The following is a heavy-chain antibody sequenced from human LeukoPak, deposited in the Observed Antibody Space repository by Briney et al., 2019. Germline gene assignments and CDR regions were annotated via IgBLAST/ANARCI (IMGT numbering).Heavy chain of an antibody. D-gene: IGHD2-2*01. Sequence: GGSLRLSCAASGFTFSNYSISWVRQAPGKGLEWVSAISGSGGSTYYADSVKGRFTISRDNSKNTLYLQMNSLRAKDTALYYCAKDRSSITSCSNYWGQGTLVTVSS. J-gene: IGHJ4*02. CDR2: ISGSGGST. V-gene: IGHV3-23*01. CDR1: GFTFSNYS. CDR3: AKDRSSITSCSNY.